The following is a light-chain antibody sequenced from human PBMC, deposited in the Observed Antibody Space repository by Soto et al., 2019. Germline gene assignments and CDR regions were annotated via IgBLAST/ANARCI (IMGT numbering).Light chain of an antibody. V-gene: IGLV2-14*03. CDR3: NSYTSSSTWV. J-gene: IGLJ3*02. Sequence: QSVLTQPASVSGSPGQSIIISCTGTDSDVGGYEYVSWYQQHPGKVPKLMIYDVSHRPSGVSHRFSGSKSGNTASLTISGLQAEDEADYYCNSYTSSSTWVFGGGTQLT. CDR2: DVS. CDR1: DSDVGGYEY.